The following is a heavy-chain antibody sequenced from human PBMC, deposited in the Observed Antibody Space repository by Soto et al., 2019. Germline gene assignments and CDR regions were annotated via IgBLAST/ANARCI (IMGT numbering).Heavy chain of an antibody. Sequence: QVQLQESGPGLVKPSETLSLTCTVSGGSISSYYWSWIRQPPGKGLEWIGYIYYSGSTNYNPSLKSRVTISVDTSKNQFSLKLSSVTAADTAVYYCARDQGYQLPNGGARDYYYGMDVWGQGTTVTVSS. CDR1: GGSISSYY. J-gene: IGHJ6*02. V-gene: IGHV4-59*01. D-gene: IGHD2-2*01. CDR3: ARDQGYQLPNGGARDYYYGMDV. CDR2: IYYSGST.